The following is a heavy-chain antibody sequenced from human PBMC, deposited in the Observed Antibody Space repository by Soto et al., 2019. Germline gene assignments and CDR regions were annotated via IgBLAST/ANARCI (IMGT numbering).Heavy chain of an antibody. Sequence: SETLSLTCTVSGGSISSGDYYWSWIRQPPGKGLEWIGYIYYSGSTYYNPSLKSRVTISVDTSKNQFSLKLSSVTAADTAVYYCARYVPTVTTSWFDPWGQGTLVTSPQ. D-gene: IGHD4-17*01. V-gene: IGHV4-30-4*01. CDR2: IYYSGST. J-gene: IGHJ5*02. CDR1: GGSISSGDYY. CDR3: ARYVPTVTTSWFDP.